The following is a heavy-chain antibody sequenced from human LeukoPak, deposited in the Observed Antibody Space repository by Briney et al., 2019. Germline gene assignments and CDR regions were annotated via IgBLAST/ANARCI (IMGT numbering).Heavy chain of an antibody. CDR1: GGSISSGSYY. J-gene: IGHJ4*02. CDR2: IYTSGST. V-gene: IGHV4-61*02. CDR3: TRGGFGRGPDY. D-gene: IGHD3-10*01. Sequence: SETLSLTCTVSGGSISSGSYYWSWIRQPAGKGLEWIGRIYTSGSTTYNPSLKSRVTMSVDTSKSQFSLNLMSVTAADTAVYYCTRGGFGRGPDYWGQGTLVTVSS.